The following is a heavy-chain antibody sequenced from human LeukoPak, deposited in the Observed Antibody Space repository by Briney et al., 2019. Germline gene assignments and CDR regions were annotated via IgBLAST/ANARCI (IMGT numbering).Heavy chain of an antibody. D-gene: IGHD6-13*01. CDR3: ATVRKYSSSWYKSYYYYIDV. CDR1: GYTFTDYY. Sequence: ASVKISCKVSGYTFTDYYMHWVQQAPGKGLEWMGLVDPEDGETIYAEKIKGRVTITADTSTDTAYMELSSLRSEDTAVYYCATVRKYSSSWYKSYYYYIDVWGKGTTVTVSS. J-gene: IGHJ6*03. V-gene: IGHV1-69-2*01. CDR2: VDPEDGET.